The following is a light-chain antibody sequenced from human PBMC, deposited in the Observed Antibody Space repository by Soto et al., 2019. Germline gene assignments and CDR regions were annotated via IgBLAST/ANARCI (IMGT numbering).Light chain of an antibody. Sequence: QSALTQPASVSGSPGQSITISCSGTSSDIGAYDYVSWYQQHPGRAPKLIIYQVSHRFSDLSFRSSRSKPSNTASLTISGLQAEDERDYYCTSFAPGRIYVFGSGTKVTVL. CDR2: QVS. V-gene: IGLV2-14*03. CDR1: SSDIGAYDY. CDR3: TSFAPGRIYV. J-gene: IGLJ1*01.